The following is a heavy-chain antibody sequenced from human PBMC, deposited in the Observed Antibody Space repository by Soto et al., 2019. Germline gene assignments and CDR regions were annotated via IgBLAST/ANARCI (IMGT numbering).Heavy chain of an antibody. CDR2: IYPGDSDT. Sequence: PGESLKISCKGSGYSVYSYWIAWVRQMPGKGLEWMGIIYPGDSDTRYSPSFEGQVTISADKSISTAYLQWSSLKASDTAMYCCARVLYASAWYGIDYWGQGTLVTVSS. J-gene: IGHJ4*02. CDR3: ARVLYASAWYGIDY. D-gene: IGHD6-19*01. V-gene: IGHV5-51*01. CDR1: GYSVYSYW.